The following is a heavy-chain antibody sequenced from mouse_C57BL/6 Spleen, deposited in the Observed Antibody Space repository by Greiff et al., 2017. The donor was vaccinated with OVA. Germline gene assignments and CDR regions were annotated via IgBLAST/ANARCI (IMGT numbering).Heavy chain of an antibody. CDR1: GFTFSDYY. CDR2: INYDGSST. Sequence: EVKVVESEGGLVQPGSSMKLSCTASGFTFSDYYMAWVRQVPEKGLEWVANINYDGSSTYYLDSLKSRFIISRDNAKNILYLQMSSLKSEDTATYYCARRGDYYGSSYDYWGQGTTLTVSS. J-gene: IGHJ2*01. CDR3: ARRGDYYGSSYDY. V-gene: IGHV5-16*01. D-gene: IGHD1-1*01.